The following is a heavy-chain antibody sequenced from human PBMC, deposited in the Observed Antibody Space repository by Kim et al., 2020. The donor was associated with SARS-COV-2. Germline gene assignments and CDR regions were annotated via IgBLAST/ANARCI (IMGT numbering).Heavy chain of an antibody. D-gene: IGHD3-22*01. Sequence: SVKGRFTISRDNSKSALYLQMNSLRAEDTAVYYCARDPDYYDSSGPFDYWGQGTLVTVSS. J-gene: IGHJ4*02. CDR3: ARDPDYYDSSGPFDY. V-gene: IGHV3-30*01.